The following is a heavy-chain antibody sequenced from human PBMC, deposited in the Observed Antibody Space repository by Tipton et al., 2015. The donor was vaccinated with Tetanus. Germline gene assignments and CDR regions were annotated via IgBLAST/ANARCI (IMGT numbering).Heavy chain of an antibody. J-gene: IGHJ6*02. CDR2: IYYSGST. V-gene: IGHV4-39*01. Sequence: TLSLTCTVSGGSISSSSYYWGWIRQPPGKGLEWIGSIYYSGSTYYNPSLKSRVTISVDTSKNQFSLKLSSVTAADTAVYYCARAGSSGWSTKNYYYYGMDVWGQGTTVTVSS. D-gene: IGHD6-19*01. CDR1: GGSISSSSYY. CDR3: ARAGSSGWSTKNYYYYGMDV.